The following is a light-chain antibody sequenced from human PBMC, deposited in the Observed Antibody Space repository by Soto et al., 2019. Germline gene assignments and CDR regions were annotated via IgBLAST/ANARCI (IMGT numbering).Light chain of an antibody. CDR3: GTWANSLDSYV. CDR2: DNN. Sequence: QSVLTQPPSVSAAPGQRVTISCFGSGSNIGNNFVSWYQQFPGTSPKLLIYDNNKRPSGIPGRFSGSKSGTSATLDITGLQTGDEADYYCGTWANSLDSYVFGEGNKVTV. CDR1: GSNIGNNF. V-gene: IGLV1-51*01. J-gene: IGLJ1*01.